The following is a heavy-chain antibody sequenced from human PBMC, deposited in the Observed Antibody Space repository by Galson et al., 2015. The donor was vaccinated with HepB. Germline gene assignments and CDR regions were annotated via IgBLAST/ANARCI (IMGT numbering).Heavy chain of an antibody. Sequence: SLRLSCAASGFTFSTYYMSWIRQAPGKGLEWVSHISSSGSTIYYADPVKGRFTVSRDNARNSLFLQMNSLRAEDTAVYYCATYHGMDVWGRGTTVTVSS. CDR3: ATYHGMDV. CDR1: GFTFSTYY. J-gene: IGHJ6*02. V-gene: IGHV3-11*01. CDR2: ISSSGSTI.